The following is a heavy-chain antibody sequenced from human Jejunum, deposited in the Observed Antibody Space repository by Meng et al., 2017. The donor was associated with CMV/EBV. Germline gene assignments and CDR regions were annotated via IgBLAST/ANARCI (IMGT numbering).Heavy chain of an antibody. CDR3: ARVRGPCRGGGCYSAFDW. Sequence: FSFSGYAMYWVRQAPGRGLEYVSSVTDNGDGTHYADSVKGRFTISRDNAKKTLYLQVGSLRPEDMAIYYCARVRGPCRGGGCYSAFDWWGQGTLVTVSS. V-gene: IGHV3-64*02. J-gene: IGHJ4*02. CDR1: FSFSGYA. D-gene: IGHD2-21*02. CDR2: VTDNGDGT.